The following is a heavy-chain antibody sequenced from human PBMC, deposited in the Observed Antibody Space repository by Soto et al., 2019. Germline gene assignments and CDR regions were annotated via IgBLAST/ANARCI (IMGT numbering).Heavy chain of an antibody. Sequence: QVQLQESGPGLVKPSETLSLTCAVSGDSISSYYCMWIRQPPGKGLESIGYLYYGRSANNNPSLNSRVTLSVDTSTNQCSLTLSSMTAADTAVYYCALRSMAVVPEYWGQGTLVTVSS. CDR2: LYYGRSA. CDR1: GDSISSYY. CDR3: ALRSMAVVPEY. D-gene: IGHD3-22*01. J-gene: IGHJ4*02. V-gene: IGHV4-59*01.